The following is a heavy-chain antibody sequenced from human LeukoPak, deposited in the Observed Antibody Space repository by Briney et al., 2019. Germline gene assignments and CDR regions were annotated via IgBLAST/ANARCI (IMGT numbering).Heavy chain of an antibody. J-gene: IGHJ3*02. CDR3: ARLSGYSPRGAFDI. CDR2: IYHGGST. Sequence: SETLSLTCAVSDYAISTGYYWGWIRQPPGKGLEWIGSIYHGGSTYYNPSLKSRVTISVDTSKKQFSLKPTSVTAADTAVYFCARLSGYSPRGAFDIWGQGTMVTVSS. V-gene: IGHV4-38-2*01. D-gene: IGHD3-22*01. CDR1: DYAISTGYY.